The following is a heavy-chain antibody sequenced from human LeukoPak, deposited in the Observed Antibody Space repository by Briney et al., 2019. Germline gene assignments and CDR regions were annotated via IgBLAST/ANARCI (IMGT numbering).Heavy chain of an antibody. J-gene: IGHJ2*01. D-gene: IGHD4-17*01. Sequence: ASVKVSCKASGYTFTSYAMNWVRQAPGQGLEWMGWINTNTGNPTYAQGFTGRFVLSLDTSVSTAYLQISSLKAEDTAVYYCARTWGTVTTWYLDLWGRGTLVTVSS. V-gene: IGHV7-4-1*02. CDR3: ARTWGTVTTWYLDL. CDR2: INTNTGNP. CDR1: GYTFTSYA.